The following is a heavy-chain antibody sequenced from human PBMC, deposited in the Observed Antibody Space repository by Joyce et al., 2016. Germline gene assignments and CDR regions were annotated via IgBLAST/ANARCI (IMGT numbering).Heavy chain of an antibody. J-gene: IGHJ3*02. V-gene: IGHV4-39*07. CDR2: IFYIGQT. Sequence: QLQLQESGPGLVKPSETLSLTCTVSDVSISNSDYYWGWIRQPPGKGLEWIGSIFYIGQTYHNPSLKTRVTISIDTSKNQFSLKLSSVTAADTAVYYCARDQKPHAFDIWGQGTMVTVS. CDR1: DVSISNSDYY. CDR3: ARDQKPHAFDI.